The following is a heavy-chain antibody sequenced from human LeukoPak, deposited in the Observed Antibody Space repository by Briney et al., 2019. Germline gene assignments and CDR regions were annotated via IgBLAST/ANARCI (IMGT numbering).Heavy chain of an antibody. Sequence: ASVKVSCKASGGTFSSYAISWVRQAPGQGLEWMGWMNPNSGNTGYAQKFQGRVTMTRNTSISTAYMELSSLRSEDTAVYYCARGCRVRDPSGYYYYYMDVWGKGTTVTVSS. V-gene: IGHV1-8*02. CDR2: MNPNSGNT. CDR1: GGTFSSYA. CDR3: ARGCRVRDPSGYYYYYMDV. D-gene: IGHD3-10*01. J-gene: IGHJ6*03.